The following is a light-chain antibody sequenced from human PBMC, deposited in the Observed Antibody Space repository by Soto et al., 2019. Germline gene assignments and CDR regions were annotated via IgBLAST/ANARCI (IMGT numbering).Light chain of an antibody. CDR1: PSVSSSY. CDR2: GAS. V-gene: IGKV3-20*01. CDR3: QQYGSSPFS. J-gene: IGKJ4*01. Sequence: EIGLTQYPGTLSLSPGERATLSCRASPSVSSSYLAWYQQKHCQAPRLLIYGASSRPTGTPDRFSGSESGTDFTLTISRLEPEDVAVYYCQQYGSSPFSFGGGTKGEIK.